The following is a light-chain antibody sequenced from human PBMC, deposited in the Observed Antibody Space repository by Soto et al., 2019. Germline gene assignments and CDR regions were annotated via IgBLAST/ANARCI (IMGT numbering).Light chain of an antibody. CDR2: DAS. Sequence: EIVLTQSPATLSLSPGERATLSCRASQSVSSSLAWYQQKPGQAPRLLIYDASNRATGIPARFSGSGSGTDFTLTISSLEPEDSAVYYCQQRTNWPPEITFGPGTKVNIK. J-gene: IGKJ3*01. V-gene: IGKV3-11*01. CDR1: QSVSSS. CDR3: QQRTNWPPEIT.